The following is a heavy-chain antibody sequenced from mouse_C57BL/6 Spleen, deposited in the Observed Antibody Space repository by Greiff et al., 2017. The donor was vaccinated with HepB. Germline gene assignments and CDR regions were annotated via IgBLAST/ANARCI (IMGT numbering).Heavy chain of an antibody. D-gene: IGHD1-1*01. V-gene: IGHV6-6*01. CDR2: IRNKANNHAT. Sequence: EVQWVESGGGLVQPGGSMKLSCAASGFTFSDAWMAWVRQAPEKGLEWVAEIRNKANNHATYYAESVKGRITISRDEYKRSVYLQMNNLRAADTGIYYCTRHGSSDEFAYWGQGTLVTVSA. CDR1: GFTFSDAW. CDR3: TRHGSSDEFAY. J-gene: IGHJ3*01.